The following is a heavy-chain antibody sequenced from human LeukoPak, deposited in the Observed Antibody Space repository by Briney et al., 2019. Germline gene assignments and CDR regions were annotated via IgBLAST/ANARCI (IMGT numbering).Heavy chain of an antibody. Sequence: GGPLRLSCAASGFTFSTYWMSWVRQAPGKGLKWVANIKQDGSEKYFVDSVKGRFTISRDNAKNSLYLQMNSLRAEDTAVYYCARYDYVWGKTFDIWGQGTMVTVSS. J-gene: IGHJ3*02. D-gene: IGHD3-16*01. V-gene: IGHV3-7*01. CDR1: GFTFSTYW. CDR3: ARYDYVWGKTFDI. CDR2: IKQDGSEK.